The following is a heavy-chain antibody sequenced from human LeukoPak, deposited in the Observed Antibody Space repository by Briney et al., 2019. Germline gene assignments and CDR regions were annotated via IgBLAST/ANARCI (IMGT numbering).Heavy chain of an antibody. D-gene: IGHD4-11*01. J-gene: IGHJ3*02. Sequence: PSETLSLTCTVSGGSISSYYWSWIRQPPGKGLEWIGYIYYSGSTNYNPSLKSRVTISVDTSKNQFSLKLSSVTAADTAVYYCASQTPTQGDAFDIWGQGPMVTVSS. CDR3: ASQTPTQGDAFDI. V-gene: IGHV4-59*01. CDR1: GGSISSYY. CDR2: IYYSGST.